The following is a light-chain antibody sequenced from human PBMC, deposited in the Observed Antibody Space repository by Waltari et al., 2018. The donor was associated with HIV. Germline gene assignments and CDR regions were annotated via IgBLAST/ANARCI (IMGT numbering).Light chain of an antibody. J-gene: IGLJ2*01. CDR3: CSYARSGIP. V-gene: IGLV2-23*02. CDR1: RSDVGSYNI. CDR2: EVS. Sequence: QSALTQPASVSGSFGQSITISCPGTRSDVGSYNIVSCDQYHPGKAPKLIIDEVSKRPSGVSNRFSGSKSGNTASLTVSGLQAEDEAHYYCCSYARSGIPFGGGTKLTVL.